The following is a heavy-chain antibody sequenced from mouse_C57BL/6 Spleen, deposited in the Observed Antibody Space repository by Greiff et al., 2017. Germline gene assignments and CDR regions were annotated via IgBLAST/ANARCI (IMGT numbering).Heavy chain of an antibody. D-gene: IGHD2-1*01. CDR1: GYTFKSYG. J-gene: IGHJ3*01. Sequence: QVQLKQSGAELARPGASVKLSCKASGYTFKSYGISWVKQRTGQGLEWIGEIYPRSGNTYYNEKFKGKATLTADKSSSTAYMELRSLTSEDSAVYFCARRGDYGNYEAYWGQGTLVTVSA. V-gene: IGHV1-81*01. CDR2: IYPRSGNT. CDR3: ARRGDYGNYEAY.